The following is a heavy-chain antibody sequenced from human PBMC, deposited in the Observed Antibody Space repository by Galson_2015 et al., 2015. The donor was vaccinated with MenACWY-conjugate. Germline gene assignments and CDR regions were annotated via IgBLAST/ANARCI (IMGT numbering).Heavy chain of an antibody. CDR2: IWDDGSYK. CDR3: ATAGGYRFDY. J-gene: IGHJ4*02. D-gene: IGHD5-12*01. Sequence: SLRLSCAASGFTFGTYGIHWVRQAPAKGLEWVALIWDDGSYKYYADSVKGRFTISRDNAKNTLFLQIHSLRVEDTAVYYCATAGGYRFDYWGQGALVTVSS. CDR1: GFTFGTYG. V-gene: IGHV3-33*03.